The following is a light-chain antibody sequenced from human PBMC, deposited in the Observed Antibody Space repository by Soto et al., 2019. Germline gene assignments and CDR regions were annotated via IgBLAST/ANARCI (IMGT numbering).Light chain of an antibody. CDR2: DAS. V-gene: IGKV3-11*01. CDR3: QQRSIWPPDT. CDR1: QSVSSY. J-gene: IGKJ2*01. Sequence: EIVLTQSPAPLSLSPGERATLSCRASQSVSSYLAWYQQKPGQAPRLLIYDASNRATGIPARFSGSGSGTDFTLTISSLEPEDFAVYYCQQRSIWPPDTFGQGTKLEIK.